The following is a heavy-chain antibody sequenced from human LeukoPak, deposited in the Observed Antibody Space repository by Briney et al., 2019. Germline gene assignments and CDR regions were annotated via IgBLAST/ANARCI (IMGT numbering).Heavy chain of an antibody. J-gene: IGHJ4*02. CDR3: ASAILTGYPFDY. CDR2: ISSSGSNI. V-gene: IGHV3-48*03. D-gene: IGHD3-9*01. CDR1: GFTFRSYE. Sequence: GGSLRLFCAASGFTFRSYEMNWVREAPGKGLEGVSYISSSGSNIYYADPVKSRFTHSRDNAKNSLYLQMNSLRAEDTAVYYCASAILTGYPFDYWGQGTLVTVSS.